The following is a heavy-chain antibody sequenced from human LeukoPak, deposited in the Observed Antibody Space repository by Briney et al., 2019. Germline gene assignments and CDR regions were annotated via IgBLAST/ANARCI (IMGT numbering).Heavy chain of an antibody. V-gene: IGHV1-46*01. CDR2: INPSGGST. CDR1: GYTFTSYY. Sequence: ASVKDSCKASGYTFTSYYMHWVRQAPGQGLEWMGIINPSGGSTSYAQKFQGRVTMTRDTSTSTVYMELSSLRSEDTAVYYCARDRHVLVVAATTYNWFDPWGQGTLVTVSS. J-gene: IGHJ5*02. CDR3: ARDRHVLVVAATTYNWFDP. D-gene: IGHD2-15*01.